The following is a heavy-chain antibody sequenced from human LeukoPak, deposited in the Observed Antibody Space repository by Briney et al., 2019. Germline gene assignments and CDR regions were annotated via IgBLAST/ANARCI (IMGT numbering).Heavy chain of an antibody. Sequence: GASVKVSCKASGYTFTSYGISWVRQAPGQGLEWMGWISAYNGNTNYAQKLQGRVTMTTDTPTSTAYMELRSLRSDDTAVYYCARPLYDYVWGSYRSIPDAFDIWGQGTMVTVSS. V-gene: IGHV1-18*04. CDR1: GYTFTSYG. J-gene: IGHJ3*02. CDR2: ISAYNGNT. D-gene: IGHD3-16*02. CDR3: ARPLYDYVWGSYRSIPDAFDI.